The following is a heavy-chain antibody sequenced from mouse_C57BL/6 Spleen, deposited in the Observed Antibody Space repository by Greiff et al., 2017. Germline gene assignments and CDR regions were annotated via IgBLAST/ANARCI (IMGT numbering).Heavy chain of an antibody. CDR2: ILPGSGST. V-gene: IGHV1-9*01. Sequence: VQLQQSGAELMKPGASVKLSCKATGYTFTGYWIEWVKQRPGHGLEWIGEILPGSGSTNYNEKFKGKATFTADTSSNTAYMQLSSLTTEDSAIYYCARGGIYYGSSSAWFGYWCQGTLVSVS. J-gene: IGHJ3*01. CDR3: ARGGIYYGSSSAWFGY. CDR1: GYTFTGYW. D-gene: IGHD1-1*01.